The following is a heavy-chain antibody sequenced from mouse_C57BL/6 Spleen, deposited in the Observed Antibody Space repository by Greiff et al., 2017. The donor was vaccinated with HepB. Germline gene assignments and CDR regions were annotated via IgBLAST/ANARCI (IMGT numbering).Heavy chain of an antibody. CDR3: TRGEELGRVSLAY. CDR2: IDPETGGT. CDR1: GYTFTDYE. J-gene: IGHJ3*01. V-gene: IGHV1-15*01. D-gene: IGHD4-1*01. Sequence: VQLQQSGAELVRPGASVTLSCKASGYTFTDYEMHWVKQTPVHGLEWIGAIDPETGGTAYNQKFKGKAILTADKSSSTAYMELRSLTSEDSAVYYCTRGEELGRVSLAYWGQGTLVTVSA.